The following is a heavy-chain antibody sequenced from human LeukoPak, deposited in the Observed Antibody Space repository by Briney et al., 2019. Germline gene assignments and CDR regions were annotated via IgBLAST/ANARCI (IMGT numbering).Heavy chain of an antibody. CDR2: INHSGST. Sequence: SETLSLTCAVYGGSFSGYYWSWIRQPPGKGLEWIGEINHSGSTNYNPSLKSRVTISVDTSKNQFSLKLSSVTAADTAVYYCARDYYSSSWKDLFQHWGQGTLVTVSS. D-gene: IGHD6-13*01. J-gene: IGHJ1*01. CDR3: ARDYYSSSWKDLFQH. V-gene: IGHV4-34*01. CDR1: GGSFSGYY.